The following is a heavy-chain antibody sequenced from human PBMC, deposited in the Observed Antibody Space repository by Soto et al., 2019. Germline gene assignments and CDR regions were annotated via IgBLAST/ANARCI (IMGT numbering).Heavy chain of an antibody. Sequence: QVQLVQSGAEVKKPGSSVKVSCKASGGTFSSYAISWVRQAPGQGLEWMGGIIPIFGTANYAQKFQGRVTITADESTSTAYMELSSLRSEDTAVYYCARDKRDCSSTSCYTFYYYGMDVWGQGTTVTVSS. D-gene: IGHD2-2*02. CDR2: IIPIFGTA. CDR3: ARDKRDCSSTSCYTFYYYGMDV. CDR1: GGTFSSYA. J-gene: IGHJ6*02. V-gene: IGHV1-69*01.